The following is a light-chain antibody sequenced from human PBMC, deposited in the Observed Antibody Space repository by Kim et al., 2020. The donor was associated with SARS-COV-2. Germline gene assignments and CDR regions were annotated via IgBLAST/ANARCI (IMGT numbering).Light chain of an antibody. Sequence: SYELTQPPSVSVSPGQTASITCSGDKLGDKYACWYQQKPGQSPALVIYQDSKRPSGIPERFSGSNSGNTATLTISGTQAMDEADYYCQAWDSSTALVFGG. CDR1: KLGDKY. V-gene: IGLV3-1*01. J-gene: IGLJ2*01. CDR2: QDS. CDR3: QAWDSSTALV.